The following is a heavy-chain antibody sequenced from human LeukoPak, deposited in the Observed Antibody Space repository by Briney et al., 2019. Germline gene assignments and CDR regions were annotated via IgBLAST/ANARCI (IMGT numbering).Heavy chain of an antibody. CDR1: GYSISRGYY. CDR3: ARAGWIITSGIDY. J-gene: IGHJ4*02. CDR2: IYHIGST. V-gene: IGHV4-38-2*01. Sequence: SETLSLTCGVSGYSISRGYYWAWIRQPPGKGLERIGTIYHIGSTYYTPSLGSRVTISVDTSKNEFSLNLKSVTAADTAVYYCARAGWIITSGIDYWGQGALVTVSS. D-gene: IGHD3-10*01.